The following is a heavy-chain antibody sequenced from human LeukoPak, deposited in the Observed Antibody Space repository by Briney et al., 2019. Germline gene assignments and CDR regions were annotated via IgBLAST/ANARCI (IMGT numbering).Heavy chain of an antibody. CDR3: AREIAAAWSYFDY. D-gene: IGHD6-13*01. J-gene: IGHJ4*02. CDR2: INPSGGST. V-gene: IGHV1-46*01. CDR1: GYTFTIYY. Sequence: ASVTVSCKASGYTFTIYYMHWVRQAPGQGLEGMGIINPSGGSTSYAQKFQGRVTTTRDTSTSTVYMELSSLRSEDTAVYYCAREIAAAWSYFDYWGQGTLVTVSS.